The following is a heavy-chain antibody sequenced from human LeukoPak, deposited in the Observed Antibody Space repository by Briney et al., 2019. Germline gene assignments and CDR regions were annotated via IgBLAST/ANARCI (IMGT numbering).Heavy chain of an antibody. J-gene: IGHJ4*02. CDR1: GYTFIDYF. Sequence: ASVKVPCKTSGYTFIDYFIHWVRQAPGQGLEWMGRLNPNNGYTFYTEEFQGRVTMTSDTSISTAYMELTSLTSDDTALYYCARDLSSTANWEFDYWGQGTLVTVSS. CDR3: ARDLSSTANWEFDY. D-gene: IGHD7-27*01. CDR2: LNPNNGYT. V-gene: IGHV1-2*06.